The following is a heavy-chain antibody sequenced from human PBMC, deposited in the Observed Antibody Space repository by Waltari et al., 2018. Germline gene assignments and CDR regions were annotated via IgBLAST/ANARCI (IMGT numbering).Heavy chain of an antibody. CDR3: ARGPVAGARGPDYYYYMDV. V-gene: IGHV1-69*05. J-gene: IGHJ6*03. Sequence: QVPLVQSGAEVKKPGSSVKVSCKASAGTFSSYAISWVRQAPGQGLEWMGGIIPIFGTANYAQKCQGRVTITTDESTSTAYMELSSLRSEDTAVYYCARGPVAGARGPDYYYYMDVWGKGTTVTVSS. CDR1: AGTFSSYA. CDR2: IIPIFGTA. D-gene: IGHD6-19*01.